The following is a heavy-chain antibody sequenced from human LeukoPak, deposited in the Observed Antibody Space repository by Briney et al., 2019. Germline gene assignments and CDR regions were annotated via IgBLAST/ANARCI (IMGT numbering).Heavy chain of an antibody. CDR3: ASKGDGSCDISHCQGALDF. J-gene: IGHJ3*01. V-gene: IGHV1-18*01. CDR2: ISAYNGNT. CDR1: GYTFTSYG. Sequence: ASVKVSCKASGYTFTSYGISWVRQAPGQGLEWMGWISAYNGNTNYAQKLQGRVTMTTDTSTSTAYMELRSLRSDDTAVYYCASKGDGSCDISHCQGALDFWGQGSMVTVSS. D-gene: IGHD3-9*01.